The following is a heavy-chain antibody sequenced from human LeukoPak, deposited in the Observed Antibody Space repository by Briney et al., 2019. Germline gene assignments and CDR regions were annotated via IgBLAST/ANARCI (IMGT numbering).Heavy chain of an antibody. V-gene: IGHV3-21*01. CDR3: ARDLPVSGAYHQFDS. J-gene: IGHJ4*02. Sequence: RPGGSLRLSCVASGFTFSSDRMNWVRQAPGKGLEWVSTIYSGSDYIYCADSVKGRFTISRDNAKNSLYLQMNSLRAEDTAIYYCARDLPVSGAYHQFDSWGQGTLVTVSS. D-gene: IGHD4/OR15-4a*01. CDR2: IYSGSDYI. CDR1: GFTFSSDR.